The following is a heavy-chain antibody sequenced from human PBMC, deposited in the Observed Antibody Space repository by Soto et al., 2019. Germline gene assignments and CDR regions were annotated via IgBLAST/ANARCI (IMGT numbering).Heavy chain of an antibody. CDR2: MNPNSGNT. D-gene: IGHD6-6*01. J-gene: IGHJ4*02. Sequence: ASVKVSCKASGYTFTSYDINWVRQATGQGLEWMGWMNPNSGNTGYAQKFQGRVTMTRNTSISTAYMELSSLRSEDTAVYYCARLESIAARRDYWGQGTLVTVSS. CDR3: ARLESIAARRDY. V-gene: IGHV1-8*01. CDR1: GYTFTSYD.